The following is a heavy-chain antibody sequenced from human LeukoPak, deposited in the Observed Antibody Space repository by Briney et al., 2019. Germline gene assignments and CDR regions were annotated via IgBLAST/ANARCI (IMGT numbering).Heavy chain of an antibody. Sequence: GGSLRLSCAASGFTFSTHGMHWVRQAPGKGLEWVAFIRYDGSNKYYVDSVKGRFTISRDNSKNTLYLQMNSLRAEDTAVYYCAREDYGSGSYEEEDNWFDPWGQGTLVTVSS. CDR1: GFTFSTHG. CDR3: AREDYGSGSYEEEDNWFDP. CDR2: IRYDGSNK. D-gene: IGHD3-10*01. J-gene: IGHJ5*02. V-gene: IGHV3-30*02.